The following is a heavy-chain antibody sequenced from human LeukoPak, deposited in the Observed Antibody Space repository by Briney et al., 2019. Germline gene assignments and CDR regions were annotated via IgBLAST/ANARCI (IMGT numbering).Heavy chain of an antibody. CDR1: GYSFTGYY. J-gene: IGHJ5*02. D-gene: IGHD6-19*01. Sequence: ASVKVSCKASGYSFTGYYMHWVRQAPGQGLEWMGIINPNGGSTSYAQKFRGRVTMTRDTSTSTVYMELSSLKSEDTAVYYCAREKDNSGWKNWIDPWGEGTLVTVSS. CDR3: AREKDNSGWKNWIDP. CDR2: INPNGGST. V-gene: IGHV1-46*01.